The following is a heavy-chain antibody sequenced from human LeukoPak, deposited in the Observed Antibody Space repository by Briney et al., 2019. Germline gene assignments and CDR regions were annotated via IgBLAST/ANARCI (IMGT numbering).Heavy chain of an antibody. CDR2: IYYSGST. J-gene: IGHJ5*02. D-gene: IGHD2-2*01. CDR1: GGSISSYY. Sequence: SETLSLTCTVSGGSISSYYWSWIRQPPGKGLEWIGYIYYSGSTNYNPSLKSRVTISVDTSKNQLSLKLSSVTAADTAVYYCARERGGPYCSSTSCYRNWFDPWGQGTLVTVSS. CDR3: ARERGGPYCSSTSCYRNWFDP. V-gene: IGHV4-59*13.